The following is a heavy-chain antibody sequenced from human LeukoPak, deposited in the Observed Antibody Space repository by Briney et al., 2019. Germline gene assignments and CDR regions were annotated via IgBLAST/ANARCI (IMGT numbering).Heavy chain of an antibody. J-gene: IGHJ4*02. D-gene: IGHD2-2*01. Sequence: ASVKVSCKASGYTFNTYGISWVRQAPGQGLEWMGWISSSTGNTKYAQNLQGRVTMTTDTSTSTAYLELRNLRSDDTAVYYCARDRLVKGIDYWGQGTLVTVSS. CDR1: GYTFNTYG. V-gene: IGHV1-18*01. CDR3: ARDRLVKGIDY. CDR2: ISSSTGNT.